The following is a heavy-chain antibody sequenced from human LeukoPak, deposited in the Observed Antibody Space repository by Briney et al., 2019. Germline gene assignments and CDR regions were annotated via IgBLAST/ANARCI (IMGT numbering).Heavy chain of an antibody. J-gene: IGHJ4*02. CDR2: ISSSGSLI. V-gene: IGHV3-48*03. CDR1: GFTFSSYE. D-gene: IGHD3-22*01. CDR3: AREMGYYDSSGYYY. Sequence: PGGSLRLSCAASGFTFSSYEMNWVRQAPGKGLEWVSSISSSGSLIYYADSVKGRFTISRDNAKNSLYLRMNSLRAEDTAVYYCAREMGYYDSSGYYYWGQGTLVTVSS.